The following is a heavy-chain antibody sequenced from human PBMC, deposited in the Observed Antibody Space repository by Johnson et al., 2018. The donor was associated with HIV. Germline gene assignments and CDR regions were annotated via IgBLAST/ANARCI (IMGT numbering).Heavy chain of an antibody. CDR1: GFTFSSFP. V-gene: IGHV3-30*04. J-gene: IGHJ3*02. CDR2: ISYDGSNK. CDR3: ASTGIQLWFGTDAFDI. Sequence: QVQLVESGGGVVQPGRSLRLSCAASGFTFSSFPMHWVRQAPGKGLEWVAVISYDGSNKYYADSVKGRFTISRDNSKNTLYLQMKRLRAEDTAVYYCASTGIQLWFGTDAFDIWGQGTMVTVSS. D-gene: IGHD5-18*01.